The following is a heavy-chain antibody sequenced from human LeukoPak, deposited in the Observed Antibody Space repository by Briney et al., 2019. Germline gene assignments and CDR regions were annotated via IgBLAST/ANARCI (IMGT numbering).Heavy chain of an antibody. J-gene: IGHJ4*02. V-gene: IGHV4-4*02. CDR3: AREGGPYRPLDY. Sequence: IPSETLSLTCGVSGGSITSTNYWTWVRQPPGKGLEWIGEVNLQGSTNYNPSLMGRVAISVDMSENHISLQLTSVTAADTAVYYCAREGGPYRPLDYSGQGTLVTVSP. CDR1: GGSITSTNY. CDR2: VNLQGST.